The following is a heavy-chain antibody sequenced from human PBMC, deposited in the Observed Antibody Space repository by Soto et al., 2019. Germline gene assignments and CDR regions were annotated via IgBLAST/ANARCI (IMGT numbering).Heavy chain of an antibody. CDR2: IYYSGYT. D-gene: IGHD1-7*01. Sequence: SETLSLTCTVSGGSISSSSHYWGWIRQPPGKGLEWIASIYYSGYTYYNPSLKSRVTMSVDTSKNQFSLKLSSVTAADTAVYYCARRLWNYYFDPWGQGSLVTVSS. V-gene: IGHV4-39*01. CDR3: ARRLWNYYFDP. J-gene: IGHJ5*02. CDR1: GGSISSSSHY.